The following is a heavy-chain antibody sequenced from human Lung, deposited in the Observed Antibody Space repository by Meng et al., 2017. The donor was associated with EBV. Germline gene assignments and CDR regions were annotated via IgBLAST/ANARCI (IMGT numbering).Heavy chain of an antibody. D-gene: IGHD4-17*01. CDR2: IYYSGST. Sequence: VQLQESGPGPVKPAQTLSLTCTVSGGAIGSGCFYWSWIRQHPGKGLEWIGYIYYSGSTYYNPSLRSRVAISIDTSKNQFSLKLTSVTAADTAVYFCARTNYGDYNWFDPWGQGTLVTVSS. J-gene: IGHJ5*02. CDR1: GGAIGSGCFY. CDR3: ARTNYGDYNWFDP. V-gene: IGHV4-31*03.